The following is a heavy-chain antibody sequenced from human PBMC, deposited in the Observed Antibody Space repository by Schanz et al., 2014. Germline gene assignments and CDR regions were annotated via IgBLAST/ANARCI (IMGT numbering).Heavy chain of an antibody. V-gene: IGHV4-59*01. CDR1: GDSISGYY. D-gene: IGHD3-9*01. Sequence: QVQLQESGPGLVKPSETLSLTCTVSGDSISGYYWNWIRQPPGKGLEWIAYIYYSGSTDYNPSLKSRVTMSVDPSKNQFSLKLSSVTAADTAVYYCARARFTGYYMDVWGQGTAVTVSS. CDR3: ARARFTGYYMDV. J-gene: IGHJ6*02. CDR2: IYYSGST.